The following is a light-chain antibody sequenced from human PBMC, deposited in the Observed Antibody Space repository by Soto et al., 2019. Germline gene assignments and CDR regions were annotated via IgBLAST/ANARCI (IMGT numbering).Light chain of an antibody. CDR1: SSNIGAGYD. CDR3: HSDDTGVSGYV. Sequence: VPTQPPSGRGGQGQRVSLSRTGSSSNIGAGYDVHCYQQLPGTAPKLLIYANGNRPSGVPDRFSGSKSGTSASLAITGLQAEDEADYSCHSDDTGVSGYVRGTGTKVTLL. V-gene: IGLV1-40*01. J-gene: IGLJ1*01. CDR2: ANG.